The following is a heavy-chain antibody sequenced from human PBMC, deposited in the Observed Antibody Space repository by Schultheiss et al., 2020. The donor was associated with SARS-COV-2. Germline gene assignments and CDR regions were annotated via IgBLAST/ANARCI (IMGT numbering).Heavy chain of an antibody. CDR2: IFSNDEK. Sequence: SGPTLVKPTQTLTLTCTFSGFSLSTSGMCVSWIRQPPGKALEWLAHIFSNDEKSYSTSLKTRLTISKDTSKNQVVLTMTNMDPVDTATYYCARTVYDSSGYSLYDAFDIWGQGTMVTVSS. D-gene: IGHD3-22*01. J-gene: IGHJ3*02. V-gene: IGHV2-70*01. CDR1: GFSLSTSGMC. CDR3: ARTVYDSSGYSLYDAFDI.